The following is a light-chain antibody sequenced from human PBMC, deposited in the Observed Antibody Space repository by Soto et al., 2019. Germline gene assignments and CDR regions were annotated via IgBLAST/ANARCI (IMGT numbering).Light chain of an antibody. CDR2: AAS. V-gene: IGKV1-27*01. CDR1: QDIRNY. Sequence: DIQMTQSPSSLSASVGDRVTITCRASQDIRNYLAWYQQKPGKVPELLIYAASTFHSGVPSRFSGSGYGTYFTLTITNLQPEDVATYYCQKYDSALGTFGQGTKVEIK. J-gene: IGKJ1*01. CDR3: QKYDSALGT.